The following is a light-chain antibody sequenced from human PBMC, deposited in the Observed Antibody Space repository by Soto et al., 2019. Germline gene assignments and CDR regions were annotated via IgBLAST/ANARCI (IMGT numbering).Light chain of an antibody. Sequence: QSALTQPRSVSGSPGQSVTISCTGTSSDVGGYNYVSWYQQRPGKAPKLMIYDVSKRPSGVPDRFSGSKSGNTASLTISGLQAEDEADYYCCSYAGSYTFFVFGTGTKLTVL. V-gene: IGLV2-11*01. CDR3: CSYAGSYTFFV. CDR1: SSDVGGYNY. J-gene: IGLJ1*01. CDR2: DVS.